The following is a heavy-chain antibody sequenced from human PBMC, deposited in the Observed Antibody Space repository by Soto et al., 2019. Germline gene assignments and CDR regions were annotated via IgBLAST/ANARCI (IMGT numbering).Heavy chain of an antibody. V-gene: IGHV1-69*02. CDR1: GGTFSSYA. J-gene: IGHJ4*02. CDR2: IIPIIGRA. CDR3: ARPSCISGTEFDY. Sequence: QVQVVQSGAEVEKPGSSVKVSCKASGGTFSSYAISWVRQAPGQGLEWMGRIIPIIGRANYAQEFQGRVTITADKSASTAYMELSSLRSEDTAVYYCARPSCISGTEFDYWGQGNLVTVSS. D-gene: IGHD1-20*01.